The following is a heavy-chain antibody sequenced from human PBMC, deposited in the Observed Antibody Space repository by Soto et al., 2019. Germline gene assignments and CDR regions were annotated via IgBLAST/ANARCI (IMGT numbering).Heavy chain of an antibody. CDR3: ARASGCSGDSCAFDP. D-gene: IGHD2-15*01. CDR1: GFAISTYY. V-gene: IGHV4-59*01. J-gene: IGHJ5*02. Sequence: SETLSLTSTVSGFAISTYYWSRILQPPGKGLEWIGYIYYTGSTNYNPSLKSRVTISVDTSKNQFSLKLSSVTAADTAVYYCARASGCSGDSCAFDPWGQGTLVTVS. CDR2: IYYTGST.